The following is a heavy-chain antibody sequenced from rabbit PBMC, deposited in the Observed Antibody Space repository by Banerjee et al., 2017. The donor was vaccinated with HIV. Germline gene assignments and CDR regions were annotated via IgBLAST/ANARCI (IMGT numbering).Heavy chain of an antibody. CDR1: GFALSSYG. J-gene: IGHJ4*01. V-gene: IGHV1S45*01. Sequence: QEQLEESGGDLVKPEGSLTLTCTASGFALSSYGVSWVRQAPGKGLEWIGYINSNTGNTDYASWVKGRFTISKTSSTTVTLQMTSLTAADTATYFCARDLAGVIGWNFDLWGPGTLVTVS. D-gene: IGHD4-1*01. CDR3: ARDLAGVIGWNFDL. CDR2: INSNTGNT.